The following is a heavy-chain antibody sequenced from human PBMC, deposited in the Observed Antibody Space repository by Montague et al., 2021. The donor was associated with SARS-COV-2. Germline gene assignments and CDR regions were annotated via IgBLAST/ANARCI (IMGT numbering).Heavy chain of an antibody. CDR2: INFDGSST. V-gene: IGHV3-74*01. J-gene: IGHJ4*02. CDR3: IRASWYFDY. CDR1: GFTFSIYS. D-gene: IGHD1-14*01. Sequence: SLRLSCAASGFTFSIYSMCWVRQAPGKGLIWVSRINFDGSSTTYADSVSGRFTSSRDNTKNTVYLQMNSLGAEDTGVYYCIRASWYFDYWGQGALVTVSS.